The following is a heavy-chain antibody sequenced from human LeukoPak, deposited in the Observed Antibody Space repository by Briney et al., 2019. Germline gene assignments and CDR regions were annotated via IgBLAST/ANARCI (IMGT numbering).Heavy chain of an antibody. CDR3: ARDHHCSSATCPSDY. Sequence: PGGSLRLSCTASGFSFDDYGMSWVRQAPGKGLEWVSGITWNADSTGYVDFVKGRFTVSRDNAKSSLYLQMDSLRAEDTALYYCARDHHCSSATCPSDYWGQGTLVSLCS. D-gene: IGHD2-2*01. CDR2: ITWNADST. J-gene: IGHJ4*02. CDR1: GFSFDDYG. V-gene: IGHV3-20*04.